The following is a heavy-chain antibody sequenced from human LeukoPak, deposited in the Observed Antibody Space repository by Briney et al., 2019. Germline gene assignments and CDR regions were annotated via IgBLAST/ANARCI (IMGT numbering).Heavy chain of an antibody. CDR2: ISSSSSYI. CDR3: ARDQRYFDWLLEDPNWFDP. CDR1: GFTFSSYS. J-gene: IGHJ5*02. D-gene: IGHD3-9*01. Sequence: GGSLRLSCAASGFTFSSYSMNWVRQAPGKGLEWVSSISSSSSYIYYADSVKGRFTISRVNAKNSLYLQMNSLRAEDTAVYYCARDQRYFDWLLEDPNWFDPWGQGTLVTVSS. V-gene: IGHV3-21*01.